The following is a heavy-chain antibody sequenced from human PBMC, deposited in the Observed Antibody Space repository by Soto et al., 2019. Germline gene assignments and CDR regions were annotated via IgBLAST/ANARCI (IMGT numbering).Heavy chain of an antibody. Sequence: PGGSLRLSCAASGLTVSSKKYVAWVRQAPGKGLEWVSALYDVDGSFYSDSVKGRFTTSSDSSKTTVYLQMNGLRPADTAVYYCATWHEREHAYDVWGQGTTVTVSS. D-gene: IGHD1-1*01. CDR3: ATWHEREHAYDV. V-gene: IGHV3-53*01. J-gene: IGHJ3*01. CDR1: GLTVSSKKY. CDR2: LYDVDGS.